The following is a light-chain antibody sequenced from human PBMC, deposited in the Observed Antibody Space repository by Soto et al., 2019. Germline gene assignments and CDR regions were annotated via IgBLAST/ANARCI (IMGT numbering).Light chain of an antibody. J-gene: IGKJ1*01. Sequence: DIQMTQSPSTLSASVGDRVTITCRASQSIRSWLAWYQQKPGKAPKLLIYKASNLDSGVPSRFNGSGSGTEFTITISRLQPDDFATYYCQQYNSYWTFGQGTKVDIK. CDR1: QSIRSW. CDR2: KAS. V-gene: IGKV1-5*03. CDR3: QQYNSYWT.